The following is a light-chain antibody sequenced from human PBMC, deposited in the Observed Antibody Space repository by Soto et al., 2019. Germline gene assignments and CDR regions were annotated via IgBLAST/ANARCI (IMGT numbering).Light chain of an antibody. Sequence: DIQMTQSPSTLSASVGDRVTITCRASQSVSRLLAWYQQKPGGAPTLLIYKASTLESGVPSRFSGSGSGTEFSLTISSLQPDDSATYYCQQYNSYPLTFGQGTRLEIK. J-gene: IGKJ5*01. V-gene: IGKV1-5*03. CDR3: QQYNSYPLT. CDR1: QSVSRL. CDR2: KAS.